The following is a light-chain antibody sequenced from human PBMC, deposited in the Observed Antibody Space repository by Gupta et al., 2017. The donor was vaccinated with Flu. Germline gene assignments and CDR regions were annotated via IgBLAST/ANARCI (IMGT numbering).Light chain of an antibody. CDR1: QSVSSY. CDR2: DAA. V-gene: IGKV3-11*01. Sequence: EMVLTQSPATLFLSPGERATLSCRASQSVSSYLAWYHQKPGQAPRLLIYDAANRAPGIPARFSGSGCGTAVTLTISSREPEDFAAYYCQQRSNWPPFTFGGGTKVDIK. J-gene: IGKJ4*01. CDR3: QQRSNWPPFT.